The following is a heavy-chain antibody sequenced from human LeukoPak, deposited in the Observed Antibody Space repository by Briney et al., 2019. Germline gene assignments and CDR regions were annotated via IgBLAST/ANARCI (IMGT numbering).Heavy chain of an antibody. J-gene: IGHJ4*02. D-gene: IGHD3-3*01. CDR1: GGSISSYY. V-gene: IGHV4-4*07. CDR2: IYTSGST. Sequence: PSETLSLTCTVSGGSISSYYWSWIRQPAGKGLEWIGRIYTSGSTNYNPSLKSRVTMSVDTSKKQFSLKLSSVTAADTAVYYCAREENYDFWSGYFDYWGQGTLVTVSS. CDR3: AREENYDFWSGYFDY.